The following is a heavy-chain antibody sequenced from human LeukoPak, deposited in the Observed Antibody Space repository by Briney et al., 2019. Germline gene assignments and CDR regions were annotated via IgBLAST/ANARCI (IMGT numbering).Heavy chain of an antibody. D-gene: IGHD4-17*01. CDR3: ARDPGYGDYLYYFDY. Sequence: SETLSLTCTVSGYSISSGYYWGWIRQPPGKGLEWIGSIYHSGSTYYNPSLKSRVTISVDTSKNQFSLKLSSVTAADTAVYYCARDPGYGDYLYYFDYWGQGTLVTVSS. V-gene: IGHV4-38-2*02. CDR2: IYHSGST. J-gene: IGHJ4*02. CDR1: GYSISSGYY.